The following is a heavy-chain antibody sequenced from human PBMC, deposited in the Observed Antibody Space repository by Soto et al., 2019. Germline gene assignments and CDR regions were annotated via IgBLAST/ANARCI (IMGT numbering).Heavy chain of an antibody. Sequence: QVQLQESGPGLLRPSETLSLTCTVSGVSLDNFFWSWIRQTPGRGLEWLGYVSQGGADSYRAGGEPPGYHPSLESRATISLDLPKNQFSLRLTSVTAADTAVYYCARDRGGITVSSKPLGEWFDPWGQGILVTVSS. CDR1: GVSLDNFF. D-gene: IGHD3-10*01. CDR3: ARDRGGITVSSKPLGEWFDP. CDR2: VSQGGAD. V-gene: IGHV4-59*01. J-gene: IGHJ5*02.